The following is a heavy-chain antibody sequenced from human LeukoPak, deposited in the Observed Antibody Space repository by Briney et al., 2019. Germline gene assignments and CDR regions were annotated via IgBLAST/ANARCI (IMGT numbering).Heavy chain of an antibody. J-gene: IGHJ4*02. Sequence: ASVKVSCKASGGTFSSYAISWVRQAPGQGLEWMGGIIPIFGTVNYAQKFQGRVTITADESTSTAYMELSSLRSEDTAVYYCAREGIYCSGGSCYDYWGQGTLVTVSS. CDR3: AREGIYCSGGSCYDY. D-gene: IGHD2-15*01. V-gene: IGHV1-69*13. CDR1: GGTFSSYA. CDR2: IIPIFGTV.